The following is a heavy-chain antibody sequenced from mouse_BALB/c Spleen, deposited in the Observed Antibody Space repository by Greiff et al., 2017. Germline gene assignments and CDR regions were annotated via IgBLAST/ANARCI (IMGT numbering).Heavy chain of an antibody. Sequence: EVQLVESGGGLVQPGGSLRLSCATSGFTFTDYYMSWVRQPPGKALEWLGFIRNKANGYTTEYSASVKGRFTISRDNSQSIPYLQMNTLRAEDSATYYCARGYYAMDYWGQGTSVTVSS. CDR3: ARGYYAMDY. CDR1: GFTFTDYY. CDR2: IRNKANGYTT. J-gene: IGHJ4*01. V-gene: IGHV7-3*02.